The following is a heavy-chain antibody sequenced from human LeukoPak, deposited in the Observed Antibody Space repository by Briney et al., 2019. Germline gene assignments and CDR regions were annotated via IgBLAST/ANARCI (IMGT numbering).Heavy chain of an antibody. V-gene: IGHV3-7*01. CDR2: IKQDGSEK. Sequence: TGGSLRLSCAASGFTFSSYWMSWVRQAPGKGLEWVANIKQDGSEKYYVDPVKGRFTISRDNAKNSLYLQMNSLRAEDTAVYYCARDVGELLWFGELSTTSDYWGQGTLVTVSS. D-gene: IGHD3-10*01. CDR3: ARDVGELLWFGELSTTSDY. CDR1: GFTFSSYW. J-gene: IGHJ4*02.